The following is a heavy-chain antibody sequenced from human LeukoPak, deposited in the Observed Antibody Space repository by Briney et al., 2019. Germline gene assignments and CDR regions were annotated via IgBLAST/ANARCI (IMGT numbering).Heavy chain of an antibody. CDR2: INHSGST. D-gene: IGHD2-15*01. V-gene: IGHV4-34*01. Sequence: PSETLSLTCAVYGGSFSGCYWSWIRQPPGKGLEWIGEINHSGSTNYNPSLKSRVTISVDTSKNQFSLKLSSVTAADTAVYYCASHENLPLYCSWGQGTLVTVSS. J-gene: IGHJ5*02. CDR3: ASHENLPLYCS. CDR1: GGSFSGCY.